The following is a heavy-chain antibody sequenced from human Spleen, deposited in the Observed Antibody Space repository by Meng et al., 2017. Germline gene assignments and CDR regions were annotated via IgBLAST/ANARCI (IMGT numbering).Heavy chain of an antibody. J-gene: IGHJ6*02. CDR1: GGSISSYY. V-gene: IGHV4-39*07. CDR2: IYYSGST. D-gene: IGHD3-9*01. CDR3: VREARYYHILTGSYYYYYYGMDV. Sequence: SETLSLTCTVSGGSISSYYWSWIPQPPGKGLEWIGSIYYSGSTYYNPSLKSRVTISVDTSKNQFSLKLSSVTATDTAVYYCVREARYYHILTGSYYYYYYGMDVWGQGTTVTVSS.